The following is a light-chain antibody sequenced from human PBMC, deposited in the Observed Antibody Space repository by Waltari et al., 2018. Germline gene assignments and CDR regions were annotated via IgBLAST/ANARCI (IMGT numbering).Light chain of an antibody. CDR1: SSDVGSYNL. J-gene: IGLJ1*01. V-gene: IGLV2-23*02. CDR2: EVS. CDR3: CSYAGSSTFSYV. Sequence: QSALTQPASVSGSPGQSITISCTGTSSDVGSYNLVSWYQQHPGKAPKLVIYEVSKRPSGVSNRFSGSKSGNTASLTISGLQAEDEADYYCCSYAGSSTFSYVFGTGTKVTVL.